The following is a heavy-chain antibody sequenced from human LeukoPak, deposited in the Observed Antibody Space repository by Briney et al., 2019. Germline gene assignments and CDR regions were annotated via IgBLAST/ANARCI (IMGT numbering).Heavy chain of an antibody. CDR3: ARYDGYGWDGFYY. CDR1: GGTFSSYT. J-gene: IGHJ4*02. CDR2: IIPILGIA. D-gene: IGHD5-12*01. Sequence: SVTVSCKASGGTFSSYTMSWVRQAPGQGVEWRGRIIPILGIANYAQKFQGRVTITADKSTSTAYMELSSLRSEDTAVYYCARYDGYGWDGFYYWGQGTLVTVSS. V-gene: IGHV1-69*02.